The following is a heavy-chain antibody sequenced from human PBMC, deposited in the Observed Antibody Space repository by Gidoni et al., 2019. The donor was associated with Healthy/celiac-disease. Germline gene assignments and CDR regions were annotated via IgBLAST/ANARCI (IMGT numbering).Heavy chain of an antibody. J-gene: IGHJ6*04. Sequence: QVQLQESGPGLVKPSETLSLTCTVSGGSISRYYWSWIRQPPGKGLEWIGYIYYSGSTNYNPSLKSRVTISVDTSKNQFSLKLSSVTAADTAVYYCARDSSSWYGDYYYYYGMDVWGKGTTVTVSS. CDR3: ARDSSSWYGDYYYYYGMDV. CDR1: GGSISRYY. D-gene: IGHD6-13*01. CDR2: IYYSGST. V-gene: IGHV4-59*01.